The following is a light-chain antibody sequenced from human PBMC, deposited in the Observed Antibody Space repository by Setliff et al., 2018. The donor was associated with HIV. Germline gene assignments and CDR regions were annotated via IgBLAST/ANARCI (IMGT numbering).Light chain of an antibody. CDR2: GAS. Sequence: EIVMTQSPDTLSVSPGERATLSCRASQTVTSDLAWYQQKPGQAPRLLIYGASKWATAIPARFSGSGSGTEFALTISGIQSEDFAVYYCQQYYNWPRTFGQGTRLEIK. V-gene: IGKV3-15*01. J-gene: IGKJ5*01. CDR3: QQYYNWPRT. CDR1: QTVTSD.